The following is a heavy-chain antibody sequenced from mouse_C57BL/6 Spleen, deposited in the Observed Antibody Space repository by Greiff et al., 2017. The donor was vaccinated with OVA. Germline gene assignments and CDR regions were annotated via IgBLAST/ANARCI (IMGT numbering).Heavy chain of an antibody. CDR1: GYTFTSYW. J-gene: IGHJ1*03. D-gene: IGHD2-3*01. CDR2: IDPSDSYT. CDR3: ARLDDYGYFDV. Sequence: QVHVKQPGAELVMPGASVKLSCKASGYTFTSYWMHWVKQRPGQGLEWIGEIDPSDSYTNYNQKFKGKSTLTVDKSSSTAYMQLSSLTSEDSAVYYCARLDDYGYFDVWGTGTTVTVSS. V-gene: IGHV1-69*01.